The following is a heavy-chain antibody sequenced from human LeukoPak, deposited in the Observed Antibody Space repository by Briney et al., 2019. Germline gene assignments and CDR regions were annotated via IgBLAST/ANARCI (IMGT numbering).Heavy chain of an antibody. CDR2: IIPIFGTA. D-gene: IGHD3-10*01. V-gene: IGHV1-69*05. J-gene: IGHJ5*02. Sequence: GASVKVSCKASGGTFSSYAISWVRQAPGQGLEWMGRIIPIFGTANYAQKFQGRVTITTDESTSTAYMELSSLRSEDTAVYYCARDQNGSGSYYDPNWFDPWGQGTLVTVSS. CDR1: GGTFSSYA. CDR3: ARDQNGSGSYYDPNWFDP.